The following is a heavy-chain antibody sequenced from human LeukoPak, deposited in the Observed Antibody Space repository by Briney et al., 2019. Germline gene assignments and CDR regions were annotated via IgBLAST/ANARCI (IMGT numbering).Heavy chain of an antibody. D-gene: IGHD6-19*01. CDR2: ISWNSGSI. CDR3: AKDIDSSGWYRSFDY. J-gene: IGHJ4*02. CDR1: GFTFDDYA. Sequence: GGSLRLSCAASGFTFDDYAMYWVRQAPGKGLEWVSYISWNSGSIGYAESVKGRFTISRDNAKNSLYLQMNSLRAEDMALYYCAKDIDSSGWYRSFDYWGQGTLVTVSS. V-gene: IGHV3-9*03.